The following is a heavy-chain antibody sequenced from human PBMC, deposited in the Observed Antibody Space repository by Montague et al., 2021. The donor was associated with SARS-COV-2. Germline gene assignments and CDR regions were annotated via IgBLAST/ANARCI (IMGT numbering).Heavy chain of an antibody. J-gene: IGHJ4*02. CDR3: AKSAYSSSWYSDY. V-gene: IGHV3-30-3*02. CDR1: GFTFSRFA. Sequence: SLRLSCAASGFTFSRFAMHWFRQAPGKGLEWVAVIWYDGSNEYYADSVKGRFTISRDNSKNTVYLQINGLRLEDTAVYYCAKSAYSSSWYSDYWGQGTPVTVSS. D-gene: IGHD6-13*01. CDR2: IWYDGSNE.